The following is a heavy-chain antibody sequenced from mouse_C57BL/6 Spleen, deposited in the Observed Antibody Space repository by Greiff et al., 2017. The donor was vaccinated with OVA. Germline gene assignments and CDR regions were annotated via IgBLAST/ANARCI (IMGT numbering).Heavy chain of an antibody. Sequence: EVQVVESGGGLVKPGGSLKLSCAASGFTFSSYAMSWVRQTPEKRLEWVATISDGGSYTYYPDNVKGRFTISRDNAKNNLYLQMSHLKSEDTAMYYCARDGDYGYAMDYWGQGTSVTVSS. D-gene: IGHD2-4*01. J-gene: IGHJ4*01. CDR2: ISDGGSYT. V-gene: IGHV5-4*01. CDR1: GFTFSSYA. CDR3: ARDGDYGYAMDY.